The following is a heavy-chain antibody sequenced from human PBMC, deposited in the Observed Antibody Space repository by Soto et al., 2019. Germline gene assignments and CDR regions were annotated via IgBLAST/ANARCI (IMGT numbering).Heavy chain of an antibody. CDR2: IYYSGST. Sequence: SETLSLTCTVSGGSISSGDYYWSWIRQPPGKGLEWIGYIYYSGSTYYNPSLKSRVTISVDTSKNQFSLKLSSVTAADTAVYYCARATDRGYGSGIFYGMDVWGQGTTVTVSS. CDR1: GGSISSGDYY. CDR3: ARATDRGYGSGIFYGMDV. V-gene: IGHV4-30-4*01. D-gene: IGHD3-10*01. J-gene: IGHJ6*02.